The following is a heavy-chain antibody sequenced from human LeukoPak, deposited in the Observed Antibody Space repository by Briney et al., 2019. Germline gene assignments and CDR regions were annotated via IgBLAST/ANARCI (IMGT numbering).Heavy chain of an antibody. V-gene: IGHV1-46*01. J-gene: IGHJ6*02. CDR2: INPDGGST. Sequence: ASVKVSCKASGYTFTSYWIQWVRQAPGQGLEWMGLINPDGGSTAYAHRFQGRVTMTRDTSTSTVYMDFSSLRSEDTALYYCARAPRNSSSWYHLVYGMDVWGQGTTVTVSS. CDR1: GYTFTSYW. D-gene: IGHD6-13*01. CDR3: ARAPRNSSSWYHLVYGMDV.